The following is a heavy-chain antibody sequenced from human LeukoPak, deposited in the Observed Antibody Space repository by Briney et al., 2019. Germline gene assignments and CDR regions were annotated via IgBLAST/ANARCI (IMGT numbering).Heavy chain of an antibody. CDR1: GGSFSGYY. Sequence: SETLSLTCAVYGGSFSGYYWSWIRQPPGKGLEWIGEINHSGSTNYNPSLKSRVTISVDTSKNQFSLKLSSVTAADTAVYYCARARWRGGFAFDIWGQGTMVTVSS. J-gene: IGHJ3*02. CDR2: INHSGST. CDR3: ARARWRGGFAFDI. D-gene: IGHD3-16*01. V-gene: IGHV4-34*01.